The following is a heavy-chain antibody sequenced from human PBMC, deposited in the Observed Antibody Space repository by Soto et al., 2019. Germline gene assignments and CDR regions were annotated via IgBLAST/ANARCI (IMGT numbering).Heavy chain of an antibody. V-gene: IGHV3-23*01. D-gene: IGHD6-6*01. CDR2: ISGSGGST. J-gene: IGHJ4*02. CDR3: AKCISHSSSPVDY. Sequence: GGSLRLSCAASGFTFSSYAMTWVRQAPGKGLEWVSTISGSGGSTYYADSVKGRFTISRDNSKNTLYLQMNSLRAEDTAVYYCAKCISHSSSPVDYWGQGTLVTVSS. CDR1: GFTFSSYA.